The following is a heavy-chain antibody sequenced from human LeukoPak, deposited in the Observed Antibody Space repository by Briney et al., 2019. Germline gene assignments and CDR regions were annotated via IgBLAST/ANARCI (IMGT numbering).Heavy chain of an antibody. D-gene: IGHD3-22*01. CDR3: ARSGSTGYSLDY. CDR2: IDPNSGDT. Sequence: ASVKVSCKASGYSFTGYFIHWVRQAPGQGLEWMGCIDPNSGDTKYAQKFQGRVSMPRDTSTRTAYMELSRLRSDDTAVYFCARSGSTGYSLDYWGQGTLVNASS. CDR1: GYSFTGYF. J-gene: IGHJ4*02. V-gene: IGHV1-2*02.